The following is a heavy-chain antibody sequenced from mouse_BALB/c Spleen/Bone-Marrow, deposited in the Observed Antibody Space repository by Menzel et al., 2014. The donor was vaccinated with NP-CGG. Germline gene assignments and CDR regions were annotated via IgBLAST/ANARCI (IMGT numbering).Heavy chain of an antibody. CDR2: ILPRSGST. Sequence: QVQLQQSGAELMKPGASVKISCKATGYTFSSYWIEWVKQRPGHGLEWIGEILPRSGSTNYNEKFKGKATFTADTSSNTAYMQLSSLTSEDSAVYYCARRGYDGAYWGQGTLVTVSA. V-gene: IGHV1-9*01. CDR3: ARRGYDGAY. J-gene: IGHJ3*01. CDR1: GYTFSSYW. D-gene: IGHD2-14*01.